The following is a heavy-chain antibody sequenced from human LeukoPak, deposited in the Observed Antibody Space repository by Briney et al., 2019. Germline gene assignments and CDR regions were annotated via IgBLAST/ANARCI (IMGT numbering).Heavy chain of an antibody. CDR3: ARASAYQLRLHYYYGMDV. Sequence: GGSLRLSCAASGFTFSSYWMHWVRHAPGNGLVWVSRINSDGSSTSYADSVKGRFTISRDNAKNTLYLQMNSLRAEDTAVYYCARASAYQLRLHYYYGMDVWGQGTTVTVSS. CDR1: GFTFSSYW. CDR2: INSDGSST. V-gene: IGHV3-74*01. J-gene: IGHJ6*02. D-gene: IGHD2-2*01.